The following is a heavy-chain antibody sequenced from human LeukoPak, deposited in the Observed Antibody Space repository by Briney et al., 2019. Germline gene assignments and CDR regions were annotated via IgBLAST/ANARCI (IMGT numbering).Heavy chain of an antibody. CDR1: GYTFTDYY. CDR3: SRGRGSYPGGGFQH. J-gene: IGHJ1*01. Sequence: ASVKVSCKPFGYTFTDYYIHWVRQAPGQGLELVGWIDPRNGATTYAQRFQDRVTLTRDTSINTAYMELRSLTSDDTAVYFCSRGRGSYPGGGFQHWGQGALVTVSS. D-gene: IGHD1-26*01. CDR2: IDPRNGAT. V-gene: IGHV1-2*02.